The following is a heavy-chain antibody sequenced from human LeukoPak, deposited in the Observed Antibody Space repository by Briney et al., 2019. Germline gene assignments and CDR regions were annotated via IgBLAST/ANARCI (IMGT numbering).Heavy chain of an antibody. V-gene: IGHV4-59*01. Sequence: SETLSLTCCVSGDSISSYYWSWIRQPPGKGLEWIGSIYYSGTTNYNPSLKSRVTISVDTSKNQFSLKLSSVTAADTAVYYCARVRQYCTNGVCFYTRFDYWGQGTLVTVSS. CDR3: ARVRQYCTNGVCFYTRFDY. D-gene: IGHD2-8*01. CDR1: GDSISSYY. J-gene: IGHJ4*02. CDR2: IYYSGTT.